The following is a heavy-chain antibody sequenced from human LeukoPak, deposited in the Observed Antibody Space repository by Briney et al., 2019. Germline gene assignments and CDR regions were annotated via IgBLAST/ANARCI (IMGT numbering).Heavy chain of an antibody. V-gene: IGHV3-48*04. D-gene: IGHD3-9*01. CDR2: IRGSSSAM. Sequence: PAGSLSLSCAASGFSFSTYSMNWVRQAPGKGLEWVSNIRGSSSAMNYADSVRDRFAISRDNAKNSLYLEMSSLRAEDTAVYYCARDRDWSFDYWGQGTLVTVSS. CDR3: ARDRDWSFDY. CDR1: GFSFSTYS. J-gene: IGHJ4*02.